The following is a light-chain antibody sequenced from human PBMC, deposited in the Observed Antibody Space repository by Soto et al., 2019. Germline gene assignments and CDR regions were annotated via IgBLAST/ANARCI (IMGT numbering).Light chain of an antibody. CDR1: SSDVGGYNS. CDR3: SLYITTITLGV. CDR2: EVS. V-gene: IGLV2-14*01. J-gene: IGLJ1*01. Sequence: QSALTQPASVSGSPGQSITISCTGTSSDVGGYNSVSWYQQHPGKAPKLMIYEVSYRPSGISNRFSGSKSGNTASLTISGLQAEDEADYYCSLYITTITLGVFGTGTKLTVL.